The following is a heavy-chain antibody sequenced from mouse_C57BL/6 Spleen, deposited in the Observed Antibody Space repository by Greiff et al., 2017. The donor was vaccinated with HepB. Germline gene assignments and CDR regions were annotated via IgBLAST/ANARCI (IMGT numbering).Heavy chain of an antibody. CDR2: IDPENGDT. Sequence: VHVKQSGAELVRPGASVKLSCTASGFNIKDDYMHWVKQRPEQGLEWIGWIDPENGDTEYASKFQGKATITADTSSNTAYLQLSSLTSEDTAVYYCIYYGSSYDYFDYWGQGTTLTVSS. CDR3: IYYGSSYDYFDY. CDR1: GFNIKDDY. J-gene: IGHJ2*01. V-gene: IGHV14-4*01. D-gene: IGHD1-1*01.